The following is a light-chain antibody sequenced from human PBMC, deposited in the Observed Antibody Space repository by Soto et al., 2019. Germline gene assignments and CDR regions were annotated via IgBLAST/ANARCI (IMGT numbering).Light chain of an antibody. CDR1: RLGDNY. Sequence: SYELTQPPSVSVSPGQTASITCSGDRLGDNYACWYQQRPGQSPVLVIYEDTKRPSGIPERFSGSNSGSTATLTISGTQAMDEADYYCQAWDSRTAVFGGGTKLTVL. CDR3: QAWDSRTAV. V-gene: IGLV3-1*01. CDR2: EDT. J-gene: IGLJ2*01.